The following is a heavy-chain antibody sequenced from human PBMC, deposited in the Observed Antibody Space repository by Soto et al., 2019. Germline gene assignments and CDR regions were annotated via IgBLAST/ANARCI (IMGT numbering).Heavy chain of an antibody. Sequence: EVQLLESGGGLVLPGGSLRLSCAASGFTFSTHAMNWVRQSPGRGLEWVSSFASSPDRTYYADSVKGRFTISRDSSKNTLFLQMNSLRAEDTAVYYCAKDGWFGEVGRYFYGMDVWGQGTTVTVTS. CDR2: FASSPDRT. V-gene: IGHV3-23*01. CDR3: AKDGWFGEVGRYFYGMDV. CDR1: GFTFSTHA. J-gene: IGHJ6*02. D-gene: IGHD3-10*01.